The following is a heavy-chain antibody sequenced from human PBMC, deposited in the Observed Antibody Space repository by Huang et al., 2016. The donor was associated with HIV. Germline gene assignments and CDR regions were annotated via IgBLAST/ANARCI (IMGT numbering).Heavy chain of an antibody. V-gene: IGHV1-3*04. Sequence: QVHLVQSGAEVRRPGASVKISCKTFGSTFTQYPMHWVRQAPGQGREWVGWINTGNGTTRYSPKVQGRLTISRDTSASAGFMELTGLTYIDTGVYYCATTAFDYWGQGTLVTVSP. J-gene: IGHJ4*02. CDR2: INTGNGTT. CDR3: ATTAFDY. CDR1: GSTFTQYP.